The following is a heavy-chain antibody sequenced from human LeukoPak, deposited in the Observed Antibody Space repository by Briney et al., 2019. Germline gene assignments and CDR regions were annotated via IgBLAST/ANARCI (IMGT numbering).Heavy chain of an antibody. CDR2: VDHTGST. J-gene: IGHJ6*03. Sequence: SETLSLTCTVSGDFITAYYWTWIRQPPGKGLEWIGYVDHTGSTKFNPSLNGRVSISRDTSNNFFSLRLRSVTAADTAVYFCARGRVSSSTWYSTYYYFFYMDFWGKGTTVTVSS. CDR3: ARGRVSSSTWYSTYYYFFYMDF. D-gene: IGHD4-11*01. V-gene: IGHV4-59*01. CDR1: GDFITAYY.